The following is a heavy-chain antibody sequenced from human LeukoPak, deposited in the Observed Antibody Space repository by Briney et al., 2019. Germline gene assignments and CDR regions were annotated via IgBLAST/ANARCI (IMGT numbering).Heavy chain of an antibody. V-gene: IGHV4-59*08. CDR3: ARHHGEGLLCYGMDV. CDR2: LYYSGST. D-gene: IGHD4-17*01. CDR1: GGSNSSYY. Sequence: SETLSLTCTVSGGSNSSYYWIWLRQPPGKGLEWIGYLYYSGSTNYNPSLKSRVTISVDTSKNHFFLKMSPVTAADTAVYYLARHHGEGLLCYGMDVWGEARTVTVSS. J-gene: IGHJ6*02.